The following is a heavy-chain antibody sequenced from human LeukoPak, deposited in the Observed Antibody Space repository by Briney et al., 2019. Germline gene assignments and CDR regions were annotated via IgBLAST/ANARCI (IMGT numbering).Heavy chain of an antibody. V-gene: IGHV3-74*01. CDR1: GFTFNTYW. J-gene: IGHJ4*02. CDR3: ARPREGWLQSDFDY. D-gene: IGHD5-24*01. Sequence: PGGSLRLSCAASGFTFNTYWMHWVRQAPGKGLVWVSRINSDGSNTGYADSMKGRFTISRDNAKNTPSLQMNSLRAEDTAVYYCARPREGWLQSDFDYWGQGTLVTVSS. CDR2: INSDGSNT.